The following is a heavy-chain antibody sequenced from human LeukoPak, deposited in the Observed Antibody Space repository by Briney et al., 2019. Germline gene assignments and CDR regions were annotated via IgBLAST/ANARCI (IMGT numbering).Heavy chain of an antibody. V-gene: IGHV4-39*02. D-gene: IGHD4/OR15-4a*01. CDR3: ARGRRIVVLPGRGYFDL. CDR1: GDSISSSSYY. J-gene: IGHJ2*01. CDR2: IYYAGST. Sequence: SETLSLTCNVSGDSISSSSYYWSWVRVPPGKGLEWIGSIYYAGSTYYNPSLKSRVTLSVDTSTNHFSLNIKSVTAADTAMYYCARGRRIVVLPGRGYFDLWGRGTLVTVSS.